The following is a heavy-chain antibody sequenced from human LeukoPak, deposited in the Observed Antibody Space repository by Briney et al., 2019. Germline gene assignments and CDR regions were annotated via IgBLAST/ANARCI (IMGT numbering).Heavy chain of an antibody. CDR3: VRGNWNDVEFWFDP. CDR1: GFSFSGYY. Sequence: GGSLRLSCAASGFSFSGYYMNWIRQAPGKGLEWVSYISGDSSDTKYADSVRGRFTISRDNAKNSLYLQMNSLRAEDTAVYYCVRGNWNDVEFWFDPWGQGTLVTVSS. D-gene: IGHD1-1*01. V-gene: IGHV3-11*05. J-gene: IGHJ5*02. CDR2: ISGDSSDT.